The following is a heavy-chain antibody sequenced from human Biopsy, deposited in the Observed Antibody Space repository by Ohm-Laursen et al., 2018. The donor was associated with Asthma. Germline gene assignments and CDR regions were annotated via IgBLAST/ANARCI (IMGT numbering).Heavy chain of an antibody. CDR2: IPQGGAT. J-gene: IGHJ4*02. Sequence: SDTLSLTCAYRGSFRGYVWTWIRQPPGKGLGWIGEIPQGGATTFNPSLKSRVTISIDPSKSQFSLRLTSMTAADTAVYYCARHWDWGSFFDYWGQGTPVTVSS. D-gene: IGHD7-27*01. V-gene: IGHV4-34*01. CDR1: RGSFRGYV. CDR3: ARHWDWGSFFDY.